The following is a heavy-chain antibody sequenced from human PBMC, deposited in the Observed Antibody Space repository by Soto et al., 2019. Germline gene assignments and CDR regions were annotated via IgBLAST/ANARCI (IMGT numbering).Heavy chain of an antibody. CDR1: GDSISTFY. J-gene: IGHJ4*02. CDR3: ARGRTVRNYADDSSDYFYFFDY. V-gene: IGHV4-59*07. Sequence: XDTPSLTCTVSGDSISTFYWGWMRQSPGKELDWIGYVYYTGSTNYNPSLKSRVTISVDRSKNQFSLKLTSANAADTAVYYCARGRTVRNYADDSSDYFYFFDYWGQGTQVTVPS. D-gene: IGHD3-22*01. CDR2: VYYTGST.